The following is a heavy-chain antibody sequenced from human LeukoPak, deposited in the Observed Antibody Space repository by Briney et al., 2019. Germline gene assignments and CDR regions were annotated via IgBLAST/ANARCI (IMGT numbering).Heavy chain of an antibody. CDR2: ISGSGDST. V-gene: IGHV3-23*01. CDR3: ARDFWDDFAYFDL. CDR1: GFIFNNYG. Sequence: QAGGSLTLSCAASGFIFNNYGLVCVRQAPGKGLEWVSAISGSGDSTYYADCVKGRFTISRDNSNNTVYLQMNSLRAEDTAVYYCARDFWDDFAYFDLWGRGTLVTVSS. J-gene: IGHJ2*01. D-gene: IGHD3-3*01.